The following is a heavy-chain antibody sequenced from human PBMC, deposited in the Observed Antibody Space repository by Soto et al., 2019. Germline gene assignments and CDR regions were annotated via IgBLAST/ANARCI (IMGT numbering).Heavy chain of an antibody. CDR3: AKGTVPAAIRRDYFDY. CDR1: GFTFSTYA. J-gene: IGHJ4*02. D-gene: IGHD2-2*02. Sequence: GGSLRLSCAASGFTFSTYAMSWVRQAPGKGLEWVSAISGSGDSTYYADSVKGRFTISRDNSKNTLYLQMNSLRAEDTAVYYCAKGTVPAAIRRDYFDYWGQGTLVTVSS. V-gene: IGHV3-23*01. CDR2: ISGSGDST.